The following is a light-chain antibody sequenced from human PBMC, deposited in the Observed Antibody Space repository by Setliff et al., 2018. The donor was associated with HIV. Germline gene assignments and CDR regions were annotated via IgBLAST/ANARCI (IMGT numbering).Light chain of an antibody. V-gene: IGLV2-23*01. CDR2: QAT. CDR1: SSDVGRYNL. Sequence: QSALTQPASVSGSPGQSITISCTGTSSDVGRYNLVPWYQQHPGKAPKLMIYQATKRPSGVSNRFSGSKSGNTASLTISGLQAEDEADYYCCSNTGSNTYVFGTGTKV. J-gene: IGLJ1*01. CDR3: CSNTGSNTYV.